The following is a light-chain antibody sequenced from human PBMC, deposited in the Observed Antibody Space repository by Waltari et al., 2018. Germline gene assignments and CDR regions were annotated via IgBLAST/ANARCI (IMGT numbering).Light chain of an antibody. CDR1: QSLAFSDGKTY. V-gene: IGKV2-30*01. CDR3: MEGAQWYT. J-gene: IGKJ2*01. Sequence: DVVLTQSPPSLSVTLGQSASVSCRSSQSLAFSDGKTYLNWFHQRPGQSPRRLIYKFSHRESGVPDRISGSGSGTDFALKISRVEAEDVRVYYCMEGAQWYTFGQGTKLEIK. CDR2: KFS.